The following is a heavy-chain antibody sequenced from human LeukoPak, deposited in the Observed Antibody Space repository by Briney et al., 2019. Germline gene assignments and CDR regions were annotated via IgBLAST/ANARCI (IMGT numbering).Heavy chain of an antibody. D-gene: IGHD1-26*01. CDR2: IIPIFGTA. CDR3: ATPQLGATYSSSFDY. V-gene: IGHV1-69*13. CDR1: GGTFSSYA. J-gene: IGHJ4*02. Sequence: GASVKVSCKASGGTFSSYAISWVRQAPGQGLGWMGGIIPIFGTANYAQKFQGRVTITADGSTSTAYMELSSLRSEDTAVYYCATPQLGATYSSSFDYWGQGTLVTVSS.